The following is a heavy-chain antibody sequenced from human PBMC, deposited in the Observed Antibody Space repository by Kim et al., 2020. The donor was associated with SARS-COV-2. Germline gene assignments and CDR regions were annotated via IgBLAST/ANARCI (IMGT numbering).Heavy chain of an antibody. D-gene: IGHD1-26*01. CDR3: ARDLLVGATSYGMDV. CDR1: GFTFSSYG. V-gene: IGHV3-33*01. CDR2: IWYDGSNK. Sequence: GGSLRLSCAASGFTFSSYGMHWVRQAPGKGLEWVAVIWYDGSNKYYADSVKGRFTISRDNSKNTLDLRMNSLRAEDTAVYYCARDLLVGATSYGMDVWGQGTTVTVSS. J-gene: IGHJ6*02.